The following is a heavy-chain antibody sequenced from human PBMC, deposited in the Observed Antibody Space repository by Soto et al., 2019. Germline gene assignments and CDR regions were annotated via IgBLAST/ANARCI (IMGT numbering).Heavy chain of an antibody. Sequence: SGPTLVNPTQTLTLTCTFSGFSLSTSGVGVGWIRQPPGKALEWLALIYWNDDKRYSPSLKGRLTITKDTSKNQVVLTMTNMDPVDTATYYCAHRSLYCSGGSCYFDYWGQGTLVTVSS. CDR2: IYWNDDK. CDR1: GFSLSTSGVG. CDR3: AHRSLYCSGGSCYFDY. D-gene: IGHD2-15*01. J-gene: IGHJ4*02. V-gene: IGHV2-5*01.